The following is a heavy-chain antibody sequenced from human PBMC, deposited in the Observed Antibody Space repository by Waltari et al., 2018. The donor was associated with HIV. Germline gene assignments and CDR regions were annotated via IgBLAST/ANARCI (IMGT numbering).Heavy chain of an antibody. Sequence: QVHIMQSGAEVKKPGSSVKISCRASRLTFTSDVLSWVRQAPGHGLEWMGGIKPPFGAANYPQKFQGRVTITADDFTSTVYMELTGLTSEDTAVYFCARESSGEFDLWGQGTPVTVSS. CDR1: RLTFTSDV. V-gene: IGHV1-69*13. D-gene: IGHD3-10*01. CDR3: ARESSGEFDL. J-gene: IGHJ5*02. CDR2: IKPPFGAA.